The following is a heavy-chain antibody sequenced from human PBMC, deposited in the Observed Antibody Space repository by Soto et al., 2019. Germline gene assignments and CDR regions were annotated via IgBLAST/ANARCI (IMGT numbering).Heavy chain of an antibody. CDR1: GYTFTSYG. CDR3: ARDAMTTEFDY. D-gene: IGHD4-4*01. CDR2: ISVYNGNT. J-gene: IGHJ4*02. V-gene: IGHV1-18*01. Sequence: ASVKVSCKASGYTFTSYGISWVRQAPGQGLEWMGWISVYNGNTNYAQKFQGRVTITRDTSASTACMELSSLRSEDTAVYYCARDAMTTEFDYWGQGTLVTVSS.